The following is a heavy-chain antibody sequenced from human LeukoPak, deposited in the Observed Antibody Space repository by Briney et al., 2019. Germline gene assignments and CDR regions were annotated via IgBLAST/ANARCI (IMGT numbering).Heavy chain of an antibody. CDR2: ISSSSTYI. CDR1: RFTFSIYT. D-gene: IGHD3-22*01. Sequence: GGSLKLSCAASRFTFSIYTMNWVRQAPGKGPEWVSSISSSSTYIYYADSVKGRFTISRDNAKNSLYLQMNSLRAEDTAVYYCARDLGRSGYYTIDAFDVWGQGTMVTISS. J-gene: IGHJ3*01. V-gene: IGHV3-21*01. CDR3: ARDLGRSGYYTIDAFDV.